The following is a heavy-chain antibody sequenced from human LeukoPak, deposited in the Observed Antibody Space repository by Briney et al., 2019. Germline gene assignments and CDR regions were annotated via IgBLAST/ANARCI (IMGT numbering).Heavy chain of an antibody. CDR1: GGTFSSYA. CDR2: IIPIFGTA. D-gene: IGHD3-3*01. J-gene: IGHJ6*03. Sequence: SVKVSCKASGGTFSSYAISWVRQAPGQGLEWMGGIIPIFGTANYAQKFQGRVTITADASTSTAYMELSSLRSEDTAVYYCARVLEPTYYYYYMDVWGKGTTVTVSS. V-gene: IGHV1-69*13. CDR3: ARVLEPTYYYYYMDV.